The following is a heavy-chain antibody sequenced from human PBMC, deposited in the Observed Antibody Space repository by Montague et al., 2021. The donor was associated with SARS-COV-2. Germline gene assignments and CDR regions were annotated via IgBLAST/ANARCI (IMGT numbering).Heavy chain of an antibody. CDR1: GGSISSSSHY. J-gene: IGHJ6*03. V-gene: IGHV4-39*01. CDR2: IYHSGST. CDR3: ARHSGDYTIFGVVIYYMDV. Sequence: SETLSLTCTVSGGSISSSSHYWGWIRQPPGKGLEWIGSIYHSGSTYYNPSLKSRVTISVDTSKNQFSLKLSSVTAADTAVFYCARHSGDYTIFGVVIYYMDVWGKGTTVTVSS. D-gene: IGHD3-3*01.